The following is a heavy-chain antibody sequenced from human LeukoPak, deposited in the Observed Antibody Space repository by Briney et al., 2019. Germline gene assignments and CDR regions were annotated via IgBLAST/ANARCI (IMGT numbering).Heavy chain of an antibody. CDR1: GDSISSYY. J-gene: IGHJ3*02. CDR3: VRGAHCIGGSCFSYAFDI. D-gene: IGHD2-15*01. Sequence: PSETLSLTCSVSGDSISSYYWSWIRQPAGEGLEWIVRVYTSGNSNYNPSLKSRVTMSVDTSKNQFSLKLNSVTAADTAVYYCVRGAHCIGGSCFSYAFDIWGQGTMVTVCS. V-gene: IGHV4-4*07. CDR2: VYTSGNS.